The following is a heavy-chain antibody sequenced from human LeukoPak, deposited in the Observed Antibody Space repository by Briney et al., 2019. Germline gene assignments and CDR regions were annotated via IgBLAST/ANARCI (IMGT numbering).Heavy chain of an antibody. V-gene: IGHV1-69*05. CDR1: GYTFTSYG. Sequence: GASVKVSCKASGYTFTSYGISWVRQAPGQGLEWMGRIIPIFGTANYAQKFQGRVTITTDESTSTAYMELSSLRSEDTAVYYCARGNYFSPYYFDYWGQGTLVTVSS. D-gene: IGHD2/OR15-2a*01. CDR3: ARGNYFSPYYFDY. J-gene: IGHJ4*02. CDR2: IIPIFGTA.